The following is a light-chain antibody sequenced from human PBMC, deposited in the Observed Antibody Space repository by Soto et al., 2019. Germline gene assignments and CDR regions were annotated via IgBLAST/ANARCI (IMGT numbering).Light chain of an antibody. CDR3: SSYAGSTMLV. Sequence: QSVLTQPPSASGSPGQSVTISCTGTSSDVGGYNFVSWYQQHPGKAPQLMIYEVSKRPSGVPDRFSGSNSGNTASLTVSGLQAEDEADYYCSSYAGSTMLVFGGGTKVTVL. J-gene: IGLJ2*01. CDR2: EVS. V-gene: IGLV2-8*01. CDR1: SSDVGGYNF.